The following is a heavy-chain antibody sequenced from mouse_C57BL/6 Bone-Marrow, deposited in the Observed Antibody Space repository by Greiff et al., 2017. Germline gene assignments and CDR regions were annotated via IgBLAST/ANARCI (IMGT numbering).Heavy chain of an antibody. CDR2: IDPSDSYT. D-gene: IGHD2-4*01. CDR1: GYTFTSYW. Sequence: QVQLQQPGAELVRPGTSVKLSCKASGYTFTSYWMHWVKQRPGQGLEWIGVIDPSDSYTNYNQKFKGKATLTVDTSSSTAYMQLSSLTSEDSAVYYCARGIIEGFAYWGQGTLVTVSA. CDR3: ARGIIEGFAY. J-gene: IGHJ3*01. V-gene: IGHV1-59*01.